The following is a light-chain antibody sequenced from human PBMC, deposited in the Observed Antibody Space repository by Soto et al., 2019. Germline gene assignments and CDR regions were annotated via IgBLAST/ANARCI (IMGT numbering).Light chain of an antibody. J-gene: IGKJ3*01. Sequence: DIQMTQSPSSLSASVGDRVTITCRASQSITNYLNWYQHKPGKAPKLLVYAASSLQIGVPSRFSGRGSGTDFTLTISSLQPEDFATYFCQQSHNMPFTFGPGTKVDIK. CDR3: QQSHNMPFT. CDR2: AAS. V-gene: IGKV1-39*01. CDR1: QSITNY.